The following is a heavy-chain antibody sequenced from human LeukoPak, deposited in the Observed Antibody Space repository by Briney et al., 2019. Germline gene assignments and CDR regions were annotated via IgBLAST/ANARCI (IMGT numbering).Heavy chain of an antibody. D-gene: IGHD2-8*01. CDR2: IYSGGST. Sequence: PGGSLRLSCEASGFTVSSNYMSWVRQAPGKGLEWVSVIYSGGSTYYEDSVKGRFTISRDNSKITLYLQMNSLRAEDTAVYYCARGQYCTNGVCYTLDYWGQGTLVTVSS. CDR1: GFTVSSNY. V-gene: IGHV3-53*01. CDR3: ARGQYCTNGVCYTLDY. J-gene: IGHJ4*02.